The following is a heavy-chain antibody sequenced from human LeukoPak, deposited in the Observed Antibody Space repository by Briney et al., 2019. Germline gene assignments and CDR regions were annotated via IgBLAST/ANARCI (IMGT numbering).Heavy chain of an antibody. CDR1: GYTFTSCD. Sequence: GASVKVSCRASGYTFTSCDVNWVRQATGQGLEWMGWMNPNTGDTGYAQKFQSRVTMTRSTSISTAYMELSSLRSEDTAVYYCARGRWFSDSSGYSGNAFDIWGQGTLVTVSS. J-gene: IGHJ3*02. V-gene: IGHV1-8*01. CDR2: MNPNTGDT. D-gene: IGHD3-22*01. CDR3: ARGRWFSDSSGYSGNAFDI.